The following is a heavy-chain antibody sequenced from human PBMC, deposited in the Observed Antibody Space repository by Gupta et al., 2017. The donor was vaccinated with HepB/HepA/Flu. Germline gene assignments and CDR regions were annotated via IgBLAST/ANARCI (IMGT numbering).Heavy chain of an antibody. CDR1: GYTFTSYD. Sequence: QVQLVQSGAEVNKPWASVKVSCKASGYTFTSYDINWVRQATGQGLWWMGWMNPNSVRPGYAQTFQGRVNMTRHHSIGTAYMELSSLRSEDTAXYXCERGWPITRLQHPCGMDVWGQGTTVNVS. D-gene: IGHD4-11*01. J-gene: IGHJ6*02. V-gene: IGHV1-8*01. CDR2: MNPNSVRP. CDR3: ERGWPITRLQHPCGMDV.